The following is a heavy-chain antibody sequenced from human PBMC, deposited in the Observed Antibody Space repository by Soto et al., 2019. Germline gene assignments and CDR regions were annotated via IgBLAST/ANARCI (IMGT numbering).Heavy chain of an antibody. J-gene: IGHJ6*02. CDR2: ISYDGSNK. V-gene: IGHV3-30-3*01. CDR1: GFTFSSYA. CDR3: ARDVADIVVVVAAIRENYYYGMDV. D-gene: IGHD2-15*01. Sequence: QVQLVESGGGVVQPGRSLRLSCAASGFTFSSYAMHWVRQAPGKVLEWVAAISYDGSNKYYADSVKGRFTISRDKSKNTLSLKMNSIRAKDTAVYYCARDVADIVVVVAAIRENYYYGMDVWGQGTTVTVSS.